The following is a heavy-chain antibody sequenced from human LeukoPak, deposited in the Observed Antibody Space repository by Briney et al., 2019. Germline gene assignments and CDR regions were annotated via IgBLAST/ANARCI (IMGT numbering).Heavy chain of an antibody. CDR2: ISAYNGNT. D-gene: IGHD2-2*02. Sequence: PGASVKVSCKASGYTFTSYGISWVRQAPGQGLEWMGWISAYNGNTNYAQKLQGRVTMTTDTSTSTAYMELRSLRSDDTAVYYCARDHTSGGGRYCSSTSCYTGDAFDIWGQGTMVTVSS. CDR3: ARDHTSGGGRYCSSTSCYTGDAFDI. V-gene: IGHV1-18*01. J-gene: IGHJ3*02. CDR1: GYTFTSYG.